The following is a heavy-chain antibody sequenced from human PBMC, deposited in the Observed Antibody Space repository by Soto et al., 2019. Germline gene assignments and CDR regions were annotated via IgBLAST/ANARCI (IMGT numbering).Heavy chain of an antibody. CDR2: INPNSGAT. J-gene: IGHJ4*02. D-gene: IGHD2-2*01. CDR1: GYTLTGYY. CDR3: ARGYPVVGLDY. V-gene: IGHV1-2*06. Sequence: QVQLVQSGAEVKKPGASVKVSCKASGYTLTGYYLHWVRQAPGQGVEWMGRINPNSGATNYAVKFQGRVTMTRDTSISTASMELTNLRSDDTAVIFCARGYPVVGLDYWGQGTQVTVSS.